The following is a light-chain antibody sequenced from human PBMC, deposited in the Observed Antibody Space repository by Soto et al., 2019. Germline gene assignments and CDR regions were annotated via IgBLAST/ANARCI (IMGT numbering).Light chain of an antibody. CDR2: GAS. CDR1: QSLSNSE. CDR3: QQHGTT. V-gene: IGKV3-20*01. J-gene: IGKJ1*01. Sequence: EIVLTQSPGTLSFSPGERGTLPCRASQSLSNSELAWYQQKHGQAPRLLIYGASSRATGIPDRFSGSGSGTDFTLPISSLEPEEAAVYYWQQHGTTFGQGTKVDIK.